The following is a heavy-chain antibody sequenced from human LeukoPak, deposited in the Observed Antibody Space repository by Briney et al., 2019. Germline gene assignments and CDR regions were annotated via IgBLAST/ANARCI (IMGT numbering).Heavy chain of an antibody. V-gene: IGHV3-48*01. J-gene: IGHJ4*02. Sequence: GGSLRLSCVTSGFTFSTYSMNWVRQAPGKGLEWVSFITVSSSTIYYADFVKGRFTISRDNSKNTLYLQMNSLRAEDTAVYYCARADNDYTYFDYWGQGTLVTVSS. CDR3: ARADNDYTYFDY. CDR2: ITVSSSTI. CDR1: GFTFSTYS. D-gene: IGHD4-11*01.